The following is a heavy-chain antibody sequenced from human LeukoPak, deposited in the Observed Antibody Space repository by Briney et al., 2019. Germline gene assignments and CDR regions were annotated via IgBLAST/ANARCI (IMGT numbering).Heavy chain of an antibody. CDR3: ARDSVAARGAFDI. D-gene: IGHD6-6*01. CDR1: GYIFTSYD. Sequence: ASVKVSCKSSGYIFTSYDIYWVRQAPGQGLEWMGGIIPIFGTANYAQKFQGRVTITADESTSTAYMELSSLRSEDTAVYYCARDSVAARGAFDIWGQGTMVTVSS. CDR2: IIPIFGTA. J-gene: IGHJ3*02. V-gene: IGHV1-69*13.